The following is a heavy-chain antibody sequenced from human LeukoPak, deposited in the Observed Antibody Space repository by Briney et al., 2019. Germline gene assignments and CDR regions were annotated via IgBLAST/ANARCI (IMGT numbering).Heavy chain of an antibody. V-gene: IGHV4-59*01. CDR2: LSYSGST. D-gene: IGHD2-2*01. CDR3: ARGGRRTPYYFGY. CDR1: GGSISSYY. J-gene: IGHJ4*02. Sequence: SETLSLTCTVSGGSISSYYWSWIRQPPGKGLEWIGCLSYSGSTDYNPSLKSRVTISLDTSKNQFSLKLSSVTAADTAVYYCARGGRRTPYYFGYWGQGTLVTVSS.